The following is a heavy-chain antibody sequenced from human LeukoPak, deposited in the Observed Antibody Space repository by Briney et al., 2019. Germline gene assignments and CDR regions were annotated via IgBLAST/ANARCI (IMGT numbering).Heavy chain of an antibody. Sequence: PGGSLRLSCAASGFTFSSYSMNWVRQAPGKGLEWVSSISSSSSYIYYADSVKGRFTISRDNAKNSLYLQMNSLRAEDTAVYYCASLYGGNPGNAFDIWGQGTMVTVSS. D-gene: IGHD4-23*01. CDR3: ASLYGGNPGNAFDI. CDR2: ISSSSSYI. J-gene: IGHJ3*02. V-gene: IGHV3-21*01. CDR1: GFTFSSYS.